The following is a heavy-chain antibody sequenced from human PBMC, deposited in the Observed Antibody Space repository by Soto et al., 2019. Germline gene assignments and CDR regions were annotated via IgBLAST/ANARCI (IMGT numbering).Heavy chain of an antibody. Sequence: SVKVSCKASGFTFTSSAVQWVRQARGQRLEWIGWIVVGSGNTNYAQKFQGRVTITRDMSTSTAYMELSSLRSEDTAVYYCAAPNSSSWYGEYYYYGMDVWGQGTTVTVSS. D-gene: IGHD6-13*01. J-gene: IGHJ6*02. CDR1: GFTFTSSA. CDR3: AAPNSSSWYGEYYYYGMDV. V-gene: IGHV1-58*01. CDR2: IVVGSGNT.